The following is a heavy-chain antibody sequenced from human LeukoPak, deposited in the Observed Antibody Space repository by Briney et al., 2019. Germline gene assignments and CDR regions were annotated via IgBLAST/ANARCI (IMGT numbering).Heavy chain of an antibody. CDR3: ARDKLQSFDWLLRAGGYMDV. CDR2: ISTYIGDT. D-gene: IGHD3-9*01. CDR1: GYTFTNYG. J-gene: IGHJ6*03. Sequence: GASVKVSCKASGYTFTNYGISWVRQAPGQGLEWMGWISTYIGDTNYAQKFQGRVSMTTDTSTSTAYMELRSLRFDDTAVYYCARDKLQSFDWLLRAGGYMDVWGKGTTVTISS. V-gene: IGHV1-18*01.